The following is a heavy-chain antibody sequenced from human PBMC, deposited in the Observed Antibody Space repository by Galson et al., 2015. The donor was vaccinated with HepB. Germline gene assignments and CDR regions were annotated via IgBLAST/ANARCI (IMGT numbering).Heavy chain of an antibody. Sequence: SLRLSCAASGFSFSGSAMHWVRQASGKGLEWVGRIRSKANTYATAYAASVKGRFTISRDDSKNTAYPQMNSLKTEDTAVYFCTSADIVVVPAAFDAFDIWGQGTMVTVSS. CDR3: TSADIVVVPAAFDAFDI. V-gene: IGHV3-73*01. CDR2: IRSKANTYAT. J-gene: IGHJ3*02. D-gene: IGHD2-2*01. CDR1: GFSFSGSA.